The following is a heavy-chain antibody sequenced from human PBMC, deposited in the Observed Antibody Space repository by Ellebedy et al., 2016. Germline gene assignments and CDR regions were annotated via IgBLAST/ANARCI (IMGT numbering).Heavy chain of an antibody. CDR2: MNPNSGNT. J-gene: IGHJ4*02. Sequence: ASVKVSCXASGYTFTSYDINWVRQATGQGLEWMGWMNPNSGNTGYAQKFQGRVTMTRNTSISTAYMELSSLRSEDTAVYYCARGLGSRGVIRYFDYWGQGTLVTVSS. CDR3: ARGLGSRGVIRYFDY. D-gene: IGHD3-10*01. V-gene: IGHV1-8*01. CDR1: GYTFTSYD.